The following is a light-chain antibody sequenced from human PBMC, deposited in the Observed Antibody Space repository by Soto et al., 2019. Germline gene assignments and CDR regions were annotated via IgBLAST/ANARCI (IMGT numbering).Light chain of an antibody. J-gene: IGLJ1*01. CDR3: SSYTSSSTLYV. CDR1: SSDVGAYNY. V-gene: IGLV2-14*01. CDR2: EVS. Sequence: QSALTQPDSVSGSPGQSITISCTGTSSDVGAYNYVSWYQQHPGKAPKVMIYEVSNRPSGVSNRFSGSKSGNTASLTISGLQAEDEADYYCSSYTSSSTLYVFGTGTKVTVL.